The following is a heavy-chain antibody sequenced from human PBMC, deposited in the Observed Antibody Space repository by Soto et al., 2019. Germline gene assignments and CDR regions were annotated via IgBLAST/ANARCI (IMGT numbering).Heavy chain of an antibody. Sequence: GGSLRLSCAASGFTFSSYSMNWVRQAPGKGLEWVSYISSSSNSVYYADSVKGRFTISRDNAKNSLYLQMNSLRAEDAAVYYCGRTFRDGLLGLDPWGQGTLVTVSS. CDR2: ISSSSNSV. D-gene: IGHD3-16*01. J-gene: IGHJ5*02. V-gene: IGHV3-48*01. CDR1: GFTFSSYS. CDR3: GRTFRDGLLGLDP.